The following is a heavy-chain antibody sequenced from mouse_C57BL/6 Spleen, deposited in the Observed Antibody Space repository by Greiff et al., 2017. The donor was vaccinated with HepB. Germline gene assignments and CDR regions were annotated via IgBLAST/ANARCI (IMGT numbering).Heavy chain of an antibody. D-gene: IGHD2-4*01. Sequence: VKLQESGAELMKPGASVKLSCKATGYTFTGYWIEWVKQRPGHGLEWIGEILPGSGSTNNNEKFKGKATFTADTTSNTTYMQLSSLTTEDSAIYYCARWGAYYDGFAYWGQGTLVTVSA. CDR2: ILPGSGST. V-gene: IGHV1-9*01. CDR1: GYTFTGYW. CDR3: ARWGAYYDGFAY. J-gene: IGHJ3*01.